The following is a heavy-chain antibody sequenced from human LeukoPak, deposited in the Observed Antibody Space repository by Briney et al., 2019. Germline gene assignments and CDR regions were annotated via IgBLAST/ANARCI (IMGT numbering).Heavy chain of an antibody. V-gene: IGHV4-39*07. J-gene: IGHJ4*02. CDR2: IYYSGST. CDR3: ARVDGADTAMVSLMIRKYYFDY. CDR1: GGSISSYY. D-gene: IGHD5-18*01. Sequence: SETLSLTCTVSGGSISSYYWSWIRQPPGKGLEWIGSIYYSGSTYYNPSLKSRVTISVDTSKNQFSLKLSSVTAADTAVYYCARVDGADTAMVSLMIRKYYFDYWGQGTLVTVSS.